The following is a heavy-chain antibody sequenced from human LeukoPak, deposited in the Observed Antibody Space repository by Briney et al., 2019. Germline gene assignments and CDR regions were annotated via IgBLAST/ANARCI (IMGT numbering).Heavy chain of an antibody. CDR3: ARSNPNRNALDL. J-gene: IGHJ3*01. D-gene: IGHD1-14*01. Sequence: PGGSLRLSCAASGFTLNSYLMSWVRQAPGRGLEWVANIKKDGSEESYLDSAKGRFTVSRDNAKNSLFLQMNSLRGEDTAVYYCARSNPNRNALDLWGQGTVVTISS. V-gene: IGHV3-7*01. CDR1: GFTLNSYL. CDR2: IKKDGSEE.